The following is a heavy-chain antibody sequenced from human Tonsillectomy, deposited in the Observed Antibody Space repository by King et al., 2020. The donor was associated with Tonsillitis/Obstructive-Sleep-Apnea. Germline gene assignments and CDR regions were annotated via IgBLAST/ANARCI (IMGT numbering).Heavy chain of an antibody. CDR1: GYTFIGYY. D-gene: IGHD4-11*01. Sequence: VQLVESGAEVKKPGASVKVSCKASGYTFIGYYIHWVRQAPGQGLEWMGWINPNSGATKYAQKFQGRVTMTRDTSVNTAYMELSRLRSDDMAVYYCARGGTVTTPIQCDPWGQGTLVTASS. CDR2: INPNSGAT. V-gene: IGHV1-2*02. CDR3: ARGGTVTTPIQCDP. J-gene: IGHJ5*02.